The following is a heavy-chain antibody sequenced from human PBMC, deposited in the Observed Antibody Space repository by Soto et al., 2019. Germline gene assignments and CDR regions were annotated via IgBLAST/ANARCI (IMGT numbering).Heavy chain of an antibody. J-gene: IGHJ4*02. CDR2: ISTSGSTV. CDR1: RFTFSAYE. CDR3: VRYCGTTLCNGVATRTFDY. D-gene: IGHD5-12*01. Sequence: GGSLSLSCAASRFTFSAYEMHWFRQAPGKGLEWVSYISTSGSTVYYADSVKGRFTVSRDNTRNSLYLQMDSLRDEDTALYYCVRYCGTTLCNGVATRTFDYWGQGTRATVSS. V-gene: IGHV3-48*03.